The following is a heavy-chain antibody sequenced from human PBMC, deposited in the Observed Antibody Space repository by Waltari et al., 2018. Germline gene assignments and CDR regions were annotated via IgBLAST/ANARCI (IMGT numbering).Heavy chain of an antibody. CDR3: ARDRGRGIYLDS. Sequence: QLQQSGPGLVKPSESLSLTCPVSGDPMCSTCWWSWVRQSPGKGLEWIAQVHLSGRTNYNPSLSSRVTISIDTSNNQFSLKMPSPTAADTAMYYCARDRGRGIYLDSWGQGTLVTVSP. J-gene: IGHJ4*02. D-gene: IGHD2-15*01. CDR2: VHLSGRT. CDR1: GDPMCSTCW. V-gene: IGHV4-4*02.